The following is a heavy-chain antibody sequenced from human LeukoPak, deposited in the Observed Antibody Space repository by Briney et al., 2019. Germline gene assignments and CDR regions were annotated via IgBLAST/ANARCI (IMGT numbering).Heavy chain of an antibody. J-gene: IGHJ4*02. Sequence: GGSLRLSCAASGFTFSSYAMSWVRQAPGKGLEWVAVISYDGSNKYYADSVKGRFTISRDNSKNTLYLQMNSLRAEDTAVYYCAKVGLVYYGSGSATYFDYWGQGTLVTVSS. CDR3: AKVGLVYYGSGSATYFDY. CDR1: GFTFSSYA. V-gene: IGHV3-30*18. D-gene: IGHD3-10*01. CDR2: ISYDGSNK.